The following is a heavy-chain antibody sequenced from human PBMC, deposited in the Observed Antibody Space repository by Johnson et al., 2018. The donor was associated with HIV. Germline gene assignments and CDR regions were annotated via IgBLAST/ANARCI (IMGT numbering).Heavy chain of an antibody. CDR1: GFTVTNAW. CDR3: ARDTSRTVTPHDAFDI. D-gene: IGHD4-17*01. CDR2: IKSKTDGGTT. V-gene: IGHV3-15*01. J-gene: IGHJ3*02. Sequence: VQLVESGGGVVQPGGSLRLSCGPSGFTVTNAWMNWVRQAPGKGLEWVGRIKSKTDGGTTDYAAPVKGRFTISRDYSKTTVYLQMNSLKTGDTAVYYCARDTSRTVTPHDAFDIWGQGTMVTVSS.